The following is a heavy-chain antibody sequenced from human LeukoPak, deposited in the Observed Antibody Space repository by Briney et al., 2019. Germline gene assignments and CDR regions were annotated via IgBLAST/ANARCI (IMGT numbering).Heavy chain of an antibody. CDR1: GYTFTSYG. D-gene: IGHD3-22*01. Sequence: ASVKVSCKASGYTFTSYGISWVRRAPGQGLEWMGWISAYNGNTNYAQKLQGRVTMTTDTSTSTAYMELRSLRSDDTAVYYCARGRKNYYDSSGYYTDAFDIWGQGTMVTVSS. J-gene: IGHJ3*02. CDR2: ISAYNGNT. CDR3: ARGRKNYYDSSGYYTDAFDI. V-gene: IGHV1-18*01.